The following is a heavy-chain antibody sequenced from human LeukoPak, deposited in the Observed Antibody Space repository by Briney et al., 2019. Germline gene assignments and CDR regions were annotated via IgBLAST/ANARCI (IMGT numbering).Heavy chain of an antibody. CDR2: IYYSGST. V-gene: IGHV4-31*03. CDR3: ARVGHYYDTIHAFDI. Sequence: SETLSLTCTVSGGSISSGGYYWSWIRQHPGKGLEWIGYIYYSGSTYYNPSLKSRVTISVDTSKNQFSLKLSSVTAADTAVYYRARVGHYYDTIHAFDIWGQGTMVTVSS. CDR1: GGSISSGGYY. J-gene: IGHJ3*02. D-gene: IGHD3-22*01.